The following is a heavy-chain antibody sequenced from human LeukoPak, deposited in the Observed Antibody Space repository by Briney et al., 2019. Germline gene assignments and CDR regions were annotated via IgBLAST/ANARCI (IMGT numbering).Heavy chain of an antibody. CDR2: INPNSGGT. V-gene: IGHV1-2*02. J-gene: IGHJ6*02. D-gene: IGHD4-17*01. Sequence: ASVKVSCKASGYTFTGYYMHWVRQAPGQGLEWMGWINPNSGGTNNAQKFQGRVTMTRDTSISTAYMELSRLRSDDTAVYYCAREKGNYGDYYYGMDVWGQGNTVTVSS. CDR3: AREKGNYGDYYYGMDV. CDR1: GYTFTGYY.